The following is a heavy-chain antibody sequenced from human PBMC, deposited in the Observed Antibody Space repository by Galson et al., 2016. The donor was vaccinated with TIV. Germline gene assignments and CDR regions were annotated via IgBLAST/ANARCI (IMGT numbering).Heavy chain of an antibody. CDR1: GFSVSNKY. CDR3: GRGGGEDYYYHGIDV. V-gene: IGHV3-53*01. CDR2: VYNGGRT. Sequence: SLRLSCAASGFSVSNKYMTWVRQAPGKGLEWVSVVYNGGRTDYADVVKGRFTVSRDNSKNTVFLQMNNLRADDTAVYYCGRGGGEDYYYHGIDVWGQGTTVTVSS. D-gene: IGHD2-15*01. J-gene: IGHJ6*02.